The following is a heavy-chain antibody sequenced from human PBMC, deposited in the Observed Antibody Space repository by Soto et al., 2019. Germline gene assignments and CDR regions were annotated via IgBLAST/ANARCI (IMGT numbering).Heavy chain of an antibody. Sequence: GGSLILSYAASGFTFSSYAMSWVRQAPGKGLEWVSAISGSGGSTYYADSVKGRFTISRDNSKNTLYLQINSLRAEDTAVYYCAKDAITMVRGVIEHNWFDPWGQGTLVTLTS. CDR2: ISGSGGST. CDR3: AKDAITMVRGVIEHNWFDP. D-gene: IGHD3-10*01. V-gene: IGHV3-23*01. J-gene: IGHJ5*02. CDR1: GFTFSSYA.